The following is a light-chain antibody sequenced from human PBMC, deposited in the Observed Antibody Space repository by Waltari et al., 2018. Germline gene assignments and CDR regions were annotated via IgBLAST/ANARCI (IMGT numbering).Light chain of an antibody. Sequence: DIQMTQSPSSLSASVGDSVTITCRASQSISSYLNWYQQKPGKAHKLLFYAASSLQSGVPSRFSGSGSGTDFTLTISSLQPEDFATYYCQQSYSTPLTFGGGTKVEIK. CDR3: QQSYSTPLT. J-gene: IGKJ4*01. V-gene: IGKV1-39*01. CDR1: QSISSY. CDR2: AAS.